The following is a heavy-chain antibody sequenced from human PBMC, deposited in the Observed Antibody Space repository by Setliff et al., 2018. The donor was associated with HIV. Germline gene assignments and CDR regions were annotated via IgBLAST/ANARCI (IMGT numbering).Heavy chain of an antibody. CDR1: GFAFSSFW. CDR3: VRGKRYAYTSGGLDV. V-gene: IGHV3-7*01. D-gene: IGHD3-16*01. CDR2: INQVESEK. J-gene: IGHJ6*02. Sequence: GGSLRLSCAASGFAFSSFWMSWVRQAPGKGLEWVANINQVESEKYCVDSVKGRFTISRDNAKNSLYLQMNSLGVEDTAIYFCVRGKRYAYTSGGLDVWGQGTTVTVSS.